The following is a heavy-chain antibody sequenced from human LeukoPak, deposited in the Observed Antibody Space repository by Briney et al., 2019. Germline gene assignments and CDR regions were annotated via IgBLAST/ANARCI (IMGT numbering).Heavy chain of an antibody. CDR1: GGSISSYY. J-gene: IGHJ6*03. Sequence: SETLSLTCTVSGGSISSYYWSWIRQPPGKGLEWIGEINHSGSTNYNPSLKSRVTISVDTSKNQFSLKLSSVTAADTAVYYCARGIKQLVPYYYYMDVWGKGTTVTVSS. D-gene: IGHD6-6*01. CDR3: ARGIKQLVPYYYYMDV. CDR2: INHSGST. V-gene: IGHV4-34*01.